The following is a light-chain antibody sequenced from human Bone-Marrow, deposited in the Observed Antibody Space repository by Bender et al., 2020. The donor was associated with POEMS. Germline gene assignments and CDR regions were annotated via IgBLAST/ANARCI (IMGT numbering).Light chain of an antibody. J-gene: IGLJ2*01. Sequence: QSVLTQPPSASATPGQRVTISCSRSASDRGTTPINWYQHLPGTAPKLIIYNSDQRPSGVPDRFSGSKSGNTASLTVSGLQAEDEADYYCSSFAGNNNPGVFGGGTKLTVL. V-gene: IGLV1-44*01. CDR3: SSFAGNNNPGV. CDR2: NSD. CDR1: ASDRGTTP.